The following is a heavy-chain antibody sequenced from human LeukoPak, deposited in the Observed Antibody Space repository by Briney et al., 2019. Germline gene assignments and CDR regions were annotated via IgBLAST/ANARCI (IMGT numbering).Heavy chain of an antibody. CDR1: GGSVSGHF. CDR3: ASVDDEGYSDS. J-gene: IGHJ4*02. D-gene: IGHD3-22*01. V-gene: IGHV4-59*02. CDR2: IHYTGST. Sequence: SETLSLTCIVSGGSVSGHFWSWIRRPPGKGLEWIGYIHYTGSTKYNPSLKSRLTISVDTSKNQFSLKLSSVTAADTAVYYCASVDDEGYSDSWGQGTLVTVSS.